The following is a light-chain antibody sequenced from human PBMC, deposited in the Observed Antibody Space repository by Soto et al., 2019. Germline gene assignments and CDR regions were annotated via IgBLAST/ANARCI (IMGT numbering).Light chain of an antibody. Sequence: DIQMTQSPSTLSASVGDRVTITCRASQTISDWLAWYQVKPGKAPKLLIYDVSNLESGVASRFSGSGSGTEFTLTISSLQADDVATYYCQQGFTFGPGTKVDV. V-gene: IGKV1-5*01. CDR2: DVS. J-gene: IGKJ3*01. CDR1: QTISDW. CDR3: QQGFT.